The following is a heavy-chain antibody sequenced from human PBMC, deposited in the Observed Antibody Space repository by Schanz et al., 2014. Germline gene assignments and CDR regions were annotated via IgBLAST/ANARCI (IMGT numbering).Heavy chain of an antibody. CDR1: GFTVSNSY. Sequence: DVQLVDSGGGLVQPGGSLRLSCAASGFTVSNSYIHWVRQAPGKGLEWVSTIYSSGSTYYADSVRGRFTISRDNSMNTVYLQMNSLRSDDAAVYYCARPSDSSWYMDVWGKGTTVTVSS. CDR3: ARPSDSSWYMDV. V-gene: IGHV3-53*04. J-gene: IGHJ6*03. CDR2: IYSSGST. D-gene: IGHD2-21*02.